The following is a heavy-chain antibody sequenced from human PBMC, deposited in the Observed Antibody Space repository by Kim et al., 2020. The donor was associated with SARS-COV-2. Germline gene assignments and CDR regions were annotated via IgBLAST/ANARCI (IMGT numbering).Heavy chain of an antibody. CDR1: GGSVSSGSYY. Sequence: SETLSLTCTVSGGSVSSGSYYWSWIRQPPGKGLEWIGYIYYSGSTNYNPSLKSRVTISVDTSKNQFSLKLSSVTAADTAVYYCARGGGSWELPYYYYGMDVWGQGTTVTVSS. V-gene: IGHV4-61*01. CDR3: ARGGGSWELPYYYYGMDV. J-gene: IGHJ6*02. D-gene: IGHD1-26*01. CDR2: IYYSGST.